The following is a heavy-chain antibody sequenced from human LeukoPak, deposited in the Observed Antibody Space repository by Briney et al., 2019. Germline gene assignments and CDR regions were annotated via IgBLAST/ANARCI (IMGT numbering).Heavy chain of an antibody. D-gene: IGHD3-22*01. Sequence: PSETLSLTRTVSGGSISSYYWSWIRQPAGKGLEWIGRVYTSGSTNYNPSLKSRVTMSVDTSKNHFSLKLTSVTAADTAMFYCARVSRYDGSAFDIWGQGTMVTVSS. V-gene: IGHV4-4*07. J-gene: IGHJ3*02. CDR3: ARVSRYDGSAFDI. CDR2: VYTSGST. CDR1: GGSISSYY.